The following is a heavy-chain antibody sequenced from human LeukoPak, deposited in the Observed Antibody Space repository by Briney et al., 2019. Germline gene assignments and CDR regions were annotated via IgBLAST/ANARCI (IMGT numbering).Heavy chain of an antibody. D-gene: IGHD3-9*01. V-gene: IGHV4-34*01. Sequence: SETLSLTCAVYGGSFSGYYWSWIRQPPGKGLEWIGEIDHSGSTNYNPSLKSRVTISVDTSKNQFSLKLSSVTAADTAVYYCARARRLVKGLNQYYYYGMDVWGQGTTVTVSS. CDR3: ARARRLVKGLNQYYYYGMDV. J-gene: IGHJ6*02. CDR1: GGSFSGYY. CDR2: IDHSGST.